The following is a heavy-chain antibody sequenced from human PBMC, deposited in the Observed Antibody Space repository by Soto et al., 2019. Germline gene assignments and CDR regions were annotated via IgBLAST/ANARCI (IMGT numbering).Heavy chain of an antibody. CDR2: INHSGST. CDR1: GGSFGGYY. V-gene: IGHV4-34*01. Sequence: SETLSLTCAVYGGSFGGYYWIFSRHPPGKWLEWIGEINHSGSTNYNPSLKSRVTISVDTSKNQFSLKLSSVTAADTAVYYCASLLRVGVGYDMDVWGQGTRVTVSS. J-gene: IGHJ6*02. D-gene: IGHD3-3*01. CDR3: ASLLRVGVGYDMDV.